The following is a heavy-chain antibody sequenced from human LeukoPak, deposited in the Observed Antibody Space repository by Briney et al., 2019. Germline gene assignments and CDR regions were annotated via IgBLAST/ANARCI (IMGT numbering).Heavy chain of an antibody. V-gene: IGHV4-39*07. Sequence: TASETLSLTCSVSGGSISSSSYYWGWIRQPPGKGLEWIGTIYYNGDTYYNPSLKSRVTVSIDTSKNQFSLKLSSVTVAGTAVYYCARGGMNWFDPWGQGTLVTVSS. CDR1: GGSISSSSYY. J-gene: IGHJ5*02. CDR3: ARGGMNWFDP. CDR2: IYYNGDT.